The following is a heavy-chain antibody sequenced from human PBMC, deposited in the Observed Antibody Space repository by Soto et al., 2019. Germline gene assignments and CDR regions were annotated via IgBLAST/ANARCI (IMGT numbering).Heavy chain of an antibody. CDR1: GGSISSGDYY. CDR2: IYYSGST. J-gene: IGHJ4*02. V-gene: IGHV4-30-4*01. D-gene: IGHD3-10*01. Sequence: QVQLQESGPGLVKPSQTLSLTCTVSGGSISSGDYYWSWIRQPPGKGLEWIGYIYYSGSTYYNPSRKTRVTISVDTSKNQFSLKLSSVTAADTAVYYWARRTMVQPFDYWGQGTLVTVSS. CDR3: ARRTMVQPFDY.